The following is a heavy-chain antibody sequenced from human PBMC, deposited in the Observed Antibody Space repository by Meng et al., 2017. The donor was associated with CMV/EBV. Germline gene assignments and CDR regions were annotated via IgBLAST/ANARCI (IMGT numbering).Heavy chain of an antibody. V-gene: IGHV3-30*02. J-gene: IGHJ4*02. CDR3: ANYCSSTSCYTRSDY. Sequence: GGSLRLSCAASGIPFRTHWMHWVRQAPGKGLEWVAFIRYDGSNKYYADSVKGRFTISRDNSKNTLYLQMNSLRAEDTAVYYCANYCSSTSCYTRSDYWGQGTLVTVSS. D-gene: IGHD2-2*02. CDR1: GIPFRTHW. CDR2: IRYDGSNK.